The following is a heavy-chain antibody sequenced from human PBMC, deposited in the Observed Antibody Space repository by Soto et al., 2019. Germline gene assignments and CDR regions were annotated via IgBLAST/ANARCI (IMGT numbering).Heavy chain of an antibody. Sequence: WGLLRLPCGAAGVTCSDYGMTWVRQAPGKGLEGVANISPHGSEEYYVDSVKGRFTISRDNAKNSVFLQMNSLRGEDTALYYCTRDLNHDTGPWGQGTQVTVSS. CDR3: TRDLNHDTGP. CDR1: GVTCSDYG. V-gene: IGHV3-7*04. D-gene: IGHD2-8*02. J-gene: IGHJ5*02. CDR2: ISPHGSEE.